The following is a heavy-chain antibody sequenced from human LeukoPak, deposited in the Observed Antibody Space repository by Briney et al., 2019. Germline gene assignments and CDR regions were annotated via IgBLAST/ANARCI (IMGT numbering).Heavy chain of an antibody. CDR3: ARVGKADLALWN. J-gene: IGHJ4*02. CDR2: INPNTGDT. Sequence: VASVKVSCKASGYTFSGYYMHWVRQAPGQGLEWMGWINPNTGDTNYAQRFQGRVSMTRDTSISTAYMELSRLRSDDTAVYYCARVGKADLALWNWGQGTLVTVSS. D-gene: IGHD4-23*01. CDR1: GYTFSGYY. V-gene: IGHV1-2*02.